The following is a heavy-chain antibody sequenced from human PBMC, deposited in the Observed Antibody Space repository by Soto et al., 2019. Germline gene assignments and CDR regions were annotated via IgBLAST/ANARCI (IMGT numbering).Heavy chain of an antibody. J-gene: IGHJ4*02. D-gene: IGHD3-10*01. CDR3: AREKDYYGSGSYYRCFDY. CDR1: GGTFSSYA. Sequence: SVNVSCKASGGTFSSYAISWVRQAPGQGLEWMGGIIPIFGTANYAQKFQGRVTITADESTSTAYMELRSLRSEDTAVYYCAREKDYYGSGSYYRCFDYWGQGTQVTVFS. V-gene: IGHV1-69*13. CDR2: IIPIFGTA.